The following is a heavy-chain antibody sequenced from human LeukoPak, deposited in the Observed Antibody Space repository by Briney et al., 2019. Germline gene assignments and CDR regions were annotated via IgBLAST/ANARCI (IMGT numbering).Heavy chain of an antibody. CDR3: ARGLTGGLDS. V-gene: IGHV3-13*04. Sequence: GGSLRLSCAASGFIFSSYDMHWVRQATGKGLEWVSSIAITGNTYYSGSAKGRFTISRENAKNSLYLQMNSLRAGDTAVYYCARGLTGGLDSWGQGTLVTVSS. J-gene: IGHJ5*01. CDR1: GFIFSSYD. CDR2: IAITGNT. D-gene: IGHD1-26*01.